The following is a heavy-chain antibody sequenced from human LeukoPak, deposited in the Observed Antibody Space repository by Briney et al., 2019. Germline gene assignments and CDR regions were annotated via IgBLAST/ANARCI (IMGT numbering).Heavy chain of an antibody. CDR2: ITWNSGDI. CDR1: GFRLGDYA. CDR3: TRDISGGYFNWFDP. D-gene: IGHD2-15*01. Sequence: GGSLRLSCAASGFRLGDYAMHWVRQAPGKGLEWVSGITWNSGDIGYAESVKGRFTVSRDNAKNSLHLQMNSLTYDDTALYYCTRDISGGYFNWFDPWGQGTLVTVSS. J-gene: IGHJ5*02. V-gene: IGHV3-9*01.